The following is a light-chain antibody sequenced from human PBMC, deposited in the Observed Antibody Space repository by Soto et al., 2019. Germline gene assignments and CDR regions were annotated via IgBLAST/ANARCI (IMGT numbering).Light chain of an antibody. V-gene: IGLV3-10*01. J-gene: IGLJ3*02. CDR2: EDN. CDR1: ALPKKY. CDR3: YSPDSSANRGV. Sequence: SYELTQPPSVSVSPGQTARITCSGGALPKKYPYWYQQKSGQAPVLVIYEDNKRPSGIPERFSGSSSGTMATLTISGAQVEDEADYYCYSPDSSANRGVFGGGTKLTVL.